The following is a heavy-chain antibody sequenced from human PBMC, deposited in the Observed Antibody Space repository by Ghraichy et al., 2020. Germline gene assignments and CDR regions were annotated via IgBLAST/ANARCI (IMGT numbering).Heavy chain of an antibody. V-gene: IGHV3-23*01. J-gene: IGHJ4*02. CDR1: GFTFSSYA. D-gene: IGHD1-26*01. Sequence: GGSLRLSCAASGFTFSSYAMSWVRQAPGKGLEWVSAISGSGGSTYYADSVKGRFTISRDNSKNTLYLQMNSLRAEDTAVYYCAKDAYSGSYLPEYYFDYWGQGTLVTVSS. CDR2: ISGSGGST. CDR3: AKDAYSGSYLPEYYFDY.